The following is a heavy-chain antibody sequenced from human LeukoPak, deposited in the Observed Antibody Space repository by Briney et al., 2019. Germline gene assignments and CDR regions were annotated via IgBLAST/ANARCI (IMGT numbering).Heavy chain of an antibody. CDR3: ARVRRAFGAFDI. V-gene: IGHV4-59*01. CDR2: IYYSGST. D-gene: IGHD3-16*01. J-gene: IGHJ3*02. Sequence: PSETLSLTGTVSGGSISSYYWSWIRQPPGKGLEWIGYIYYSGSTNYNPSLKSRVTISVDTSKNQFSLKLSSVTAADTAVYYCARVRRAFGAFDIWGQGTMVTVSS. CDR1: GGSISSYY.